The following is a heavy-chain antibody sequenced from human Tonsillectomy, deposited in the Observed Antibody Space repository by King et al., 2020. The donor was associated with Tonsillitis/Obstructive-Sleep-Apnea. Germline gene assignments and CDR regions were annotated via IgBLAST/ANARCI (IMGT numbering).Heavy chain of an antibody. V-gene: IGHV4-39*01. CDR2: IYYSGST. CDR3: ARRAGGGASYYFDY. CDR1: GDSISSSRYY. J-gene: IGHJ4*02. D-gene: IGHD3-16*01. Sequence: QLQESGPGLVKPSETLSLTCTVSGDSISSSRYYWGWIRQPPGKGLEWIGSIYYSGSTYYNPSLKSRVTISVDTSKNQFSLKLNSVTAADTAVYYCARRAGGGASYYFDYWGQGTLVTVSS.